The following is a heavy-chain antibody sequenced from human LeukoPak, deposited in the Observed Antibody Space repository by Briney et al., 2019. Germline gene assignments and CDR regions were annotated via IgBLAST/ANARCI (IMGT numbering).Heavy chain of an antibody. Sequence: PGGPLRLSCAASVFTFRRCAMNGVPDAPGRGVEGVLYIRASSANIHYADTVKGRFTISRDNDKNSLFLQMNSLRAEDTAVYYCARDLSYRYDYYYYFDGWGKGTPVTVSS. CDR2: IRASSANI. D-gene: IGHD5-18*01. CDR1: VFTFRRCA. V-gene: IGHV3-48*01. J-gene: IGHJ6*03. CDR3: ARDLSYRYDYYYYFDG.